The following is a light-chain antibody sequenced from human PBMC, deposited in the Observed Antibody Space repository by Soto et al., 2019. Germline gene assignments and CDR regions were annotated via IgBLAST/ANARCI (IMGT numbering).Light chain of an antibody. Sequence: EIVLTQSPGTLSLSPGERATLSCRASESVSTSYLAWYQQKPGQAPRLLIYGASGRATGIPDRFSVSASGTDFTLTISRLAPEDFAVYSCQHYGTSALFGPGTKVDIK. CDR3: QHYGTSAL. CDR1: ESVSTSY. CDR2: GAS. V-gene: IGKV3-20*01. J-gene: IGKJ3*01.